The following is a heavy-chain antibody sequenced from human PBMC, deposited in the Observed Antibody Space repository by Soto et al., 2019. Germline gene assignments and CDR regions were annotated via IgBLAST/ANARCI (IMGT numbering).Heavy chain of an antibody. CDR1: GFTFSDYY. V-gene: IGHV3-11*06. CDR3: ATSSIAAAGTGY. D-gene: IGHD6-13*01. Sequence: QVQLVESGGGLVKPGGSLRLYCAASGFTFSDYYMSWIRQAPGKGLERVSYISSSSSYTNYADSVKGRFTISRDNAKNSLYLQMNSLRAEDTAVYYCATSSIAAAGTGYWGQGTLVTVSS. J-gene: IGHJ4*02. CDR2: ISSSSSYT.